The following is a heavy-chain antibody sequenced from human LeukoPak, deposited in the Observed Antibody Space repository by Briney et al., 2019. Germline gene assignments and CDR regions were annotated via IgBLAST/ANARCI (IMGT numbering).Heavy chain of an antibody. Sequence: QAGGSLRLSCAASGFTFSSYSVNWVRQAPGKGLEWVSYISSSSSTIYYADSVKGRFTISRDNAKNSLYLQMNSLRAEDTAVYYCARGLAYCSSTSCRTFDYWGQGTLVTVSS. J-gene: IGHJ4*02. D-gene: IGHD2-2*01. CDR3: ARGLAYCSSTSCRTFDY. CDR1: GFTFSSYS. CDR2: ISSSSSTI. V-gene: IGHV3-48*01.